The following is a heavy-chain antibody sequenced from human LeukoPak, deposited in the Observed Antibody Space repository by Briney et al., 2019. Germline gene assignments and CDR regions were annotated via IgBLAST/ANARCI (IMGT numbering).Heavy chain of an antibody. D-gene: IGHD5/OR15-5a*01. CDR2: IYHSGIT. V-gene: IGHV4-38-2*02. CDR3: ATLVSTRYYFDY. Sequence: SETLSLTCSVSGYSISSGYFWGWIRQPPGKGLEWIGNIYHSGITYYNHFNSSLKSRVTISIDTSKNQFSLRLTSVTAADTAVYFCATLVSTRYYFDYWGQGTLVTVSS. CDR1: GYSISSGYF. J-gene: IGHJ4*02.